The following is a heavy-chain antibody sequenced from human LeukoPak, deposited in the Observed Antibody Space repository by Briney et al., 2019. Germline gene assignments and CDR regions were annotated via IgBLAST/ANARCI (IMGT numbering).Heavy chain of an antibody. CDR2: ISSNGATK. J-gene: IGHJ4*02. CDR1: GFSFSTHG. D-gene: IGHD2-8*02. CDR3: ARSYCTVNSCYQSFGY. V-gene: IGHV3-64*02. Sequence: GGPLRLSCAASGFSFSTHGIHWVRQAPGMGLEYVSAISSNGATKYYADSVKGRFTISRDNYKNMVYLQMDSLRAEDMAVYYCARSYCTVNSCYQSFGYWGPGTLVSVSS.